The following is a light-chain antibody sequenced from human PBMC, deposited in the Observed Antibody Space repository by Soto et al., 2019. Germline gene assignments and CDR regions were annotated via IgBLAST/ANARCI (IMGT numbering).Light chain of an antibody. J-gene: IGKJ2*01. Sequence: DIQMTQSPSTLSASVGDRVTITCRASQSIGGRLAWYQQRPGKAPRLLIYDASSVESGVPSRFSGSRSGTTFTLAISSLQPEDFATYYCQHYHSYPYTFGQGTKLEIK. CDR2: DAS. CDR1: QSIGGR. CDR3: QHYHSYPYT. V-gene: IGKV1-5*01.